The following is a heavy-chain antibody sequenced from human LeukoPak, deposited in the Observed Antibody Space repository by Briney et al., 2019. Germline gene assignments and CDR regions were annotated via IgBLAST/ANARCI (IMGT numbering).Heavy chain of an antibody. Sequence: GGSLRLSCTTSGLTFTSYGFHWLRQVVGKRLEWVAFVRNDASDTYHANSVKGRFSVSRDDSKNTLYLQMNSLRPEDTAIYYCARDRGKDYFDSWGQGTQVTVSS. CDR1: GLTFTSYG. V-gene: IGHV3-30*02. J-gene: IGHJ4*02. CDR2: VRNDASDT. D-gene: IGHD4-23*01. CDR3: ARDRGKDYFDS.